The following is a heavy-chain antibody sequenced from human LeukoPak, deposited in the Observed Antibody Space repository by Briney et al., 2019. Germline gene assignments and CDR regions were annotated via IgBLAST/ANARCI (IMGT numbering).Heavy chain of an antibody. V-gene: IGHV3-11*01. J-gene: IGHJ6*03. D-gene: IGHD5-12*01. CDR1: RFTFSDYH. CDR3: AKDQASYVDIVGTALVGYMDV. Sequence: GGSLRLSCAASRFTFSDYHMSWIRQAPGKGPEWVSYISGRGSTIFYADSVKGRFTISRDNSKNTLFLQMNSLRAEDTAIYYCAKDQASYVDIVGTALVGYMDVWGKGTTVTVSS. CDR2: ISGRGSTI.